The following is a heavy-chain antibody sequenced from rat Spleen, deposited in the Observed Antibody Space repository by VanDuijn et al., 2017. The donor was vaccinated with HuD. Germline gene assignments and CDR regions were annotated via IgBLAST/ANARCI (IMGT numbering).Heavy chain of an antibody. D-gene: IGHD1-6*01. CDR1: GFTFSSFP. CDR2: IGSNGGST. V-gene: IGHV5-46*01. J-gene: IGHJ3*01. Sequence: EVQLVESGGGLVQPGRSMKLSCGAAGFTFSSFPMAWVRQAPTKGLEWVATIGSNGGSTFYRDSVKGRFTISRDNAKSTLYLQMNSLRSEDTATYYCTRDSDYATSPFAYWGRGTLVTVSS. CDR3: TRDSDYATSPFAY.